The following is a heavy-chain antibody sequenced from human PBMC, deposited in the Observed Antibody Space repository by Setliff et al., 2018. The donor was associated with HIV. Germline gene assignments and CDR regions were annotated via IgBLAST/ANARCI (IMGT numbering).Heavy chain of an antibody. CDR3: ASRVYYYDSSGYLREEGFDP. CDR1: GGSISNSRYY. Sequence: SLTCPVSGGSISNSRYYWSWIRQPPGKGLEWIGSIYYSGSTYYNPSLKSRVTISVDTSKNQFSLKLSSVTAADAAVYYCASRVYYYDSSGYLREEGFDPWGQGTLVTVSS. CDR2: IYYSGST. D-gene: IGHD3-22*01. V-gene: IGHV4-39*01. J-gene: IGHJ5*02.